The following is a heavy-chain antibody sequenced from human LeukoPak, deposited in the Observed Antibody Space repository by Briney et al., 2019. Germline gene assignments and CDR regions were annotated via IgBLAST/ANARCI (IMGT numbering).Heavy chain of an antibody. CDR2: IHNDGITE. V-gene: IGHV3-30*02. CDR3: AKDDPTGRYL. CDR1: GFTFSSFG. Sequence: GGSLTLSCAASGFTFSSFGMHWIRQTPGKGLEWLTFIHNDGITEYYADSVKGRFTISRDNSKNTVYLQMNSLRVEDTAVYYCAKDDPTGRYLWGQGTLVPVSS. J-gene: IGHJ4*02. D-gene: IGHD1-26*01.